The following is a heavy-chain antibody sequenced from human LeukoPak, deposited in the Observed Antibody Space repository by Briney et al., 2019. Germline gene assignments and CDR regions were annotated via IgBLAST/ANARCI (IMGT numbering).Heavy chain of an antibody. Sequence: GGSLRLSCAASGFTFSSYEMNWVRQAPGKGLEWVSYISSSGSTIYYADSVKGRFTISRDNAKNSLYLQMNSLRAEDTAVYYCARDSRPYYYDSSATAPFDIWGQGTMVTVSS. V-gene: IGHV3-48*03. CDR3: ARDSRPYYYDSSATAPFDI. D-gene: IGHD3-22*01. J-gene: IGHJ3*02. CDR1: GFTFSSYE. CDR2: ISSSGSTI.